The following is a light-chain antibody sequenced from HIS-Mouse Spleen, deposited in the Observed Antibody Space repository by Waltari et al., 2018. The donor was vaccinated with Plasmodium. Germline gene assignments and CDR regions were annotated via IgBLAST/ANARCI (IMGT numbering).Light chain of an antibody. CDR1: ALPKQY. J-gene: IGLJ2*01. V-gene: IGLV3-25*03. Sequence: SYELTQPPSVSVSPGQPARITCSGDALPKQYAYWYQQKPGQAPVLVIYKDSERPSGIPERFSGSSSGTTVTLTISGVQAEDEADYYCQSADSSTVVFGGGTKLTVL. CDR2: KDS. CDR3: QSADSSTVV.